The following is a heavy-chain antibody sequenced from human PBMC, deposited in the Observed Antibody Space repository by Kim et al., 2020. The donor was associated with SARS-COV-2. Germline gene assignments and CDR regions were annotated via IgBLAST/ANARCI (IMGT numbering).Heavy chain of an antibody. J-gene: IGHJ3*02. CDR1: GFTFSSYG. CDR3: AKEVLSSGSEGDDDAFDI. CDR2: ISYDGSNK. Sequence: GGSLRLSCAASGFTFSSYGMHWVRQAPGKGLEWVAVISYDGSNKYYADSVKGRFTISRDNSKNTLYLQMNSLRAEDTAVYYCAKEVLSSGSEGDDDAFDIWGQGTMVTVSS. V-gene: IGHV3-30*18. D-gene: IGHD6-19*01.